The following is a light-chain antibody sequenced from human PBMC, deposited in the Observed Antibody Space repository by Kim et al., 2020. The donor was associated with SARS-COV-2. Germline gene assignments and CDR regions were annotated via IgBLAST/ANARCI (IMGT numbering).Light chain of an antibody. Sequence: SPGERATVSCRASQGVSNNYLAWYQQKPGQPPRLLIYGASSRATGIPDRFSGSGSETDFILTISRLDPEDFAVYYCQHYGTSPLTFGGGTKVDIK. CDR2: GAS. CDR3: QHYGTSPLT. V-gene: IGKV3-20*01. CDR1: QGVSNNY. J-gene: IGKJ4*01.